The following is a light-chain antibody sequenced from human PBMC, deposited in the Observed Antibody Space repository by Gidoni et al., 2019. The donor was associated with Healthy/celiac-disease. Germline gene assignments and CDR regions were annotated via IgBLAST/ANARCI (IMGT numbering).Light chain of an antibody. CDR1: QSISSY. J-gene: IGKJ3*01. CDR2: AAS. Sequence: DIQMTQSPSSLSASVGDRVTITCRASQSISSYLNWYQQKPGKAPKPLIYAASSLQSGVPSRFSGSGSGTDFTLTISSLQPEDFATYYCQQSYSTPLFTCGPGTKVDIK. CDR3: QQSYSTPLFT. V-gene: IGKV1-39*01.